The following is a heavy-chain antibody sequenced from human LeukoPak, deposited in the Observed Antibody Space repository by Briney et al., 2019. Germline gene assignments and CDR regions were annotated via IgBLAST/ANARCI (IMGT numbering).Heavy chain of an antibody. V-gene: IGHV4-4*09. J-gene: IGHJ5*02. Sequence: SETLSLTCTVSGGSISSYYWSWIRQPPGKGLEWIGYIYTSGSTNYNPSLKSRVTISVDTSKDQFSLKLSSVTAADTAVYYCARLGSSSIAAGGWFDPWGQGTLVTVSS. CDR1: GGSISSYY. CDR3: ARLGSSSIAAGGWFDP. D-gene: IGHD6-6*01. CDR2: IYTSGST.